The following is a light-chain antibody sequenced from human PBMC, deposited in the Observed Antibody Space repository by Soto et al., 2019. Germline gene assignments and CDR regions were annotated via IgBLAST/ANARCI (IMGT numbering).Light chain of an antibody. V-gene: IGKV1-39*01. CDR1: QSISSY. CDR3: QQSYSTPPFT. CDR2: AAS. Sequence: DIQMTQSPSSLSASVGDRVTITCRASQSISSYLNCYQQKPGKAPKLLIYAASSLQSGVPSRFSGSGSGTDFTLTISSLQPEDFATYYCQQSYSTPPFTFGQGTRLE. J-gene: IGKJ5*01.